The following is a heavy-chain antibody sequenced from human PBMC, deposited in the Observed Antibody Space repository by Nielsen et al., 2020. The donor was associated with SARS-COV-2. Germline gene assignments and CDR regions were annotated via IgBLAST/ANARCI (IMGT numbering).Heavy chain of an antibody. D-gene: IGHD2-2*01. CDR2: INSDGSST. V-gene: IGHV3-74*01. CDR1: GFTFSSYW. CDR3: ARAFEEIGYCSSTSCPFDY. Sequence: ESLKISCAASGFTFSSYWMHWVRQAPGKGLVWVSRINSDGSSTRYADSVKGRFTISRDNAKNTLYLQMNSLRAEDTAVYYCARAFEEIGYCSSTSCPFDYWGQGTLVTVSS. J-gene: IGHJ4*02.